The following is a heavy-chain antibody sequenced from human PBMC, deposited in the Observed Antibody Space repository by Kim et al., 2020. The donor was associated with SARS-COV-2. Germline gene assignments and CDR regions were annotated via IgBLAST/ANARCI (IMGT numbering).Heavy chain of an antibody. D-gene: IGHD2-15*01. J-gene: IGHJ3*02. CDR3: AKDGETVVTDDAFDI. V-gene: IGHV3-23*01. Sequence: ESWTGRLTISRDNSKNTLYLQMTSLRAEDTAVYYCAKDGETVVTDDAFDIWGQGTMVTVSS.